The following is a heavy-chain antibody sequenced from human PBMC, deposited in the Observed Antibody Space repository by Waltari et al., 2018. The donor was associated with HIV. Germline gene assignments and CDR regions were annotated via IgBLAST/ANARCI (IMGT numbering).Heavy chain of an antibody. CDR3: ARDRAIFGDFHGMDV. V-gene: IGHV3-74*01. D-gene: IGHD3-3*01. CDR2: INSDGSST. Sequence: EVQLVESGGGVVQPGGSLRLSCAASGFTFSSYWMHWVRQAPGKGLVWVSRINSDGSSTSYADSVKGRFTISRDNAKNTLYLQMNSLRAEDTAVYYCARDRAIFGDFHGMDVWGQGTTVTVSS. J-gene: IGHJ6*02. CDR1: GFTFSSYW.